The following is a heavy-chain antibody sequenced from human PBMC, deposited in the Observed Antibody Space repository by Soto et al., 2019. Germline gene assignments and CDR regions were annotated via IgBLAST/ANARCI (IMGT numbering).Heavy chain of an antibody. V-gene: IGHV4-61*01. J-gene: IGHJ6*02. Sequence: SETLSLTCTVSGGSVTSTSYYWSWIRQPPGKGLEWIGYMHYSGSTNYNPSLKSRVTISVNTSKNQFSLKLSSVTAADTAVYYCARVHYGMDVWGQGTTVTVSS. CDR2: MHYSGST. CDR3: ARVHYGMDV. CDR1: GGSVTSTSYY.